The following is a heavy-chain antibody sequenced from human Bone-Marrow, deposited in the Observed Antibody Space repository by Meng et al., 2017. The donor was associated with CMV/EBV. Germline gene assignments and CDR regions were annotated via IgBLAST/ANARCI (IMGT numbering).Heavy chain of an antibody. J-gene: IGHJ4*02. CDR2: INPNSGGT. CDR1: GYTFTGYY. Sequence: ASVKVSCKASGYTFTGYYMHWVRQAPGQGLEWMGWINPNSGGTKYAQKFQGRVTMTRDTSISTAYLELSRLRFDDTAVYYCARDLANSGRYFHYWGQGSLVTVSS. CDR3: ARDLANSGRYFHY. V-gene: IGHV1-2*02. D-gene: IGHD1-1*01.